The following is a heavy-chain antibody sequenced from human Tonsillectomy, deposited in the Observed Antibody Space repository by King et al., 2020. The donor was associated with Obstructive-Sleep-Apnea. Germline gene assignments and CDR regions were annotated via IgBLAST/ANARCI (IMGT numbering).Heavy chain of an antibody. CDR2: IYYSGST. CDR1: GGSISSYY. Sequence: VQLQESGPGLVKPSETLSLTCTVSGGSISSYYWSWIRQPPGKGLEWIGYIYYSGSTNYNPSLKSRVTISVDTSKNQFSLKLSSVTAADTAVYYCARDRPLGYSYGHYYYYGMDVWGQGTTVTVSS. V-gene: IGHV4-59*01. J-gene: IGHJ6*02. CDR3: ARDRPLGYSYGHYYYYGMDV. D-gene: IGHD5-18*01.